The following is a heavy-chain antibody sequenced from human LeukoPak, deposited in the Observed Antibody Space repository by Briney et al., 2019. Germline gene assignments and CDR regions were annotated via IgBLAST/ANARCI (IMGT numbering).Heavy chain of an antibody. J-gene: IGHJ4*02. CDR3: ARDRSDYYDSSGYSDY. D-gene: IGHD3-22*01. V-gene: IGHV1-69*04. CDR1: GYTFTGYY. Sequence: SVKVSCKASGYTFTGYYMHWVRQAPGQGLEWMGRIIPILGIANYAQKFQGRVTITADKPTSTAYMELSSLRSEDTAVYYCARDRSDYYDSSGYSDYWGQGTLVTVSS. CDR2: IIPILGIA.